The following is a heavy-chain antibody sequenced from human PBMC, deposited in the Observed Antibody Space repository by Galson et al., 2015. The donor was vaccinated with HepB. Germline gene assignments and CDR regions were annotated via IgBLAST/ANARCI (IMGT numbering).Heavy chain of an antibody. Sequence: SVKVSCKASGGTFSSYTISWVRQAPGQGLEWMGRIIPILGIANYAQKFQGRVTITADKSTSTAYMELSSLRSEDTAVYYCAREQRAAAGPTYWYFDLWGRGTLVTVSS. CDR1: GGTFSSYT. CDR2: IIPILGIA. D-gene: IGHD6-13*01. J-gene: IGHJ2*01. V-gene: IGHV1-69*04. CDR3: AREQRAAAGPTYWYFDL.